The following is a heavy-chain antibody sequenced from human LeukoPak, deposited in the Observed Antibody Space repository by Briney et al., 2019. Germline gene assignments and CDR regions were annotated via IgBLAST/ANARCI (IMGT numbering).Heavy chain of an antibody. CDR1: GFTFSSYS. CDR3: ARVGMTTSSN. V-gene: IGHV3-21*01. D-gene: IGHD4-17*01. J-gene: IGHJ4*02. CDR2: ISSSSSYI. Sequence: PGGSLRLSCAASGFTFSSYSMNWVRQAPGKGLEWVSSISSSSSYIYYADSVKGRYTISRDNAKNSLYLQMNSLRAGDTAVYYCARVGMTTSSNWGQGTLVTVSS.